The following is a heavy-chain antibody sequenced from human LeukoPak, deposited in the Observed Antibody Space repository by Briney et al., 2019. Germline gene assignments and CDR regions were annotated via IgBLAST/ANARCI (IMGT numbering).Heavy chain of an antibody. CDR3: ASTYSSGWPAIDY. Sequence: SETLSLTCAVSGDSISSDKWWSWVRQPPGKGLEYIGEFHQRVSTNYNPSLKSRLTISVDNSKNQFSLKLSSVTAADTAVYYCASTYSSGWPAIDYWGQGTLVTVSS. D-gene: IGHD6-19*01. CDR1: GDSISSDKW. V-gene: IGHV4-4*02. J-gene: IGHJ4*02. CDR2: FHQRVST.